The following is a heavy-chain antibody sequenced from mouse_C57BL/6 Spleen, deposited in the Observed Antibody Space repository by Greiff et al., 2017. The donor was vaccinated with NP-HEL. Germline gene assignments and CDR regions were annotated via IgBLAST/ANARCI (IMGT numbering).Heavy chain of an antibody. D-gene: IGHD1-1*01. Sequence: VKLQQSGAELARPGASVKLSCKASGYTFTSYGISWVKQRTGQGLEWIGEIYPRSGNTYYNEKFKGKATLTADKSSSTAYMELRSLTSEDSAVYFCARAYYYGSSYYAMDYWGQGTSVTVSS. V-gene: IGHV1-81*01. CDR1: GYTFTSYG. J-gene: IGHJ4*01. CDR3: ARAYYYGSSYYAMDY. CDR2: IYPRSGNT.